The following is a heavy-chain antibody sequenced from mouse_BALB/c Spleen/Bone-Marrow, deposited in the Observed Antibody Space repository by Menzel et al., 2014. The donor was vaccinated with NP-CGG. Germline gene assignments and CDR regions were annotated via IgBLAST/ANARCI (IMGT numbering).Heavy chain of an antibody. CDR1: GFPFPDYD. CDR3: TREKVGDWDD. D-gene: IGHD1-1*02. J-gene: IGHJ2*01. V-gene: IGHV1-15*01. CDR2: IHPGSGGP. Sequence: VQLQQSGAELVRPGASVQLSCTALGFPFPDYDMPWVKQPPVHGLDWIGTIHPGSGGPAYNQKFKGKATLTADKSSSTGYMELSSRTSEDSAGYYCTREKVGDWDDGGQGTTLTGSS.